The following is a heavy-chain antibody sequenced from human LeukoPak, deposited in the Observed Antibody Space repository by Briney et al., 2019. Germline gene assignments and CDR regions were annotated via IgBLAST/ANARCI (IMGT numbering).Heavy chain of an antibody. Sequence: SVKVSCKASGGTFNSYAISWVRQAPGQGLEWMGGIIPIFGTTNYARKFRGRVTLTADKSTRTAYMELSSLRSEDTAVYYCARGNDSRDPLHFDYWGQGTLVTVSS. CDR2: IIPIFGTT. CDR1: GGTFNSYA. D-gene: IGHD3-16*01. J-gene: IGHJ4*02. V-gene: IGHV1-69*06. CDR3: ARGNDSRDPLHFDY.